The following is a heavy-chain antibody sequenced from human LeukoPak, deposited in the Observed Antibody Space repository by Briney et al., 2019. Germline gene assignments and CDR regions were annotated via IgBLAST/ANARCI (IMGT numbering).Heavy chain of an antibody. CDR1: GFTVSSNY. CDR3: ARDPYCSGGSCCGFDY. D-gene: IGHD2-15*01. V-gene: IGHV3-21*01. Sequence: RPGGSLRLSCAASGFTVSSNYMSWVRQAPGKGLEWVSSISSSSSYIYYADSVKGRFTISRDNAKNSLYLQMNSLRAEDTAVYYCARDPYCSGGSCCGFDYWGQGTLVTVSS. CDR2: ISSSSSYI. J-gene: IGHJ4*02.